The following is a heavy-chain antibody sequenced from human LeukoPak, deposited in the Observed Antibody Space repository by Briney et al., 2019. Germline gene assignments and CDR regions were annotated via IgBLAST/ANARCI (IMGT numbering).Heavy chain of an antibody. CDR3: AREPISSGSYYPRSDY. CDR1: GYTFANYG. J-gene: IGHJ4*02. D-gene: IGHD3-10*01. Sequence: ASVTVSCKASGYTFANYGFAWVRQAPGQGLEWMAWINTYNGNTKYAQKLQGRVTVTTDTSTSTAYMELRSLTSDDTAVYYCAREPISSGSYYPRSDYWGQGTLVTVSS. V-gene: IGHV1-18*01. CDR2: INTYNGNT.